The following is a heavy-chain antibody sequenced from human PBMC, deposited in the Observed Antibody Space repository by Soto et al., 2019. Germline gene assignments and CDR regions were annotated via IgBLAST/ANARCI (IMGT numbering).Heavy chain of an antibody. CDR3: ARALSYSSSSFNWFDP. J-gene: IGHJ5*02. CDR1: GDSVSSNSAA. CDR2: TYYRSKWYN. Sequence: SPTLSLTCAISGDSVSSNSAAWNWIRQSPSRGLEWLGRTYYRSKWYNDYAVSVKSRITINPDTSKNQFSLQLNSVTPEDTAVYYCARALSYSSSSFNWFDPWGQGTLVTVSS. V-gene: IGHV6-1*01. D-gene: IGHD6-6*01.